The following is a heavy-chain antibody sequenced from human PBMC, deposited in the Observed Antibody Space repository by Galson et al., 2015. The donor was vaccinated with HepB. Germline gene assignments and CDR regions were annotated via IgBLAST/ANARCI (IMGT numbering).Heavy chain of an antibody. CDR1: GYTFNEYG. CDR3: ARDVDWALDY. J-gene: IGHJ4*02. CDR2: ISTKRGNT. Sequence: SVKVSCKASGYTFNEYGISWVRQAPGQGLEWMGWISTKRGNTKHAQNFQGRVTMTTETSTNTAYVELRSLRSADTAVYYCARDVDWALDYWGQGTLVTVSS. D-gene: IGHD3-9*01. V-gene: IGHV1-18*01.